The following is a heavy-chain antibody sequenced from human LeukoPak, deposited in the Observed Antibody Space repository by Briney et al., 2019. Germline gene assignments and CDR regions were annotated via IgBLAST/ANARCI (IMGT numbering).Heavy chain of an antibody. D-gene: IGHD3-16*02. CDR2: INHSGST. Sequence: SETLSLTCAVYGGSFSGYYRSWIRQPPGKGLEWIGEINHSGSTNYNPSLKSRVTISVDTSKNQFSLKLSSVTAADTAVYYCARRYYDYVWGSYRYTPHFDYWGQGTLVTVSS. J-gene: IGHJ4*02. V-gene: IGHV4-34*01. CDR1: GGSFSGYY. CDR3: ARRYYDYVWGSYRYTPHFDY.